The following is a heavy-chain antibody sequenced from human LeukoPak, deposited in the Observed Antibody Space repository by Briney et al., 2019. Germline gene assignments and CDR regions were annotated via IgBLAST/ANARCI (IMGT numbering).Heavy chain of an antibody. Sequence: PSETLSLTCTVSGGSISSSSYYWGWIRQPPGKGLEWIGSIYYSGSTYYNPSLKSRVTISVDTSKNQFSLKLSSVTAADKAGYYCARREQLRKMARFDYWGQGTLVTVSS. CDR3: ARREQLRKMARFDY. D-gene: IGHD5-18*01. J-gene: IGHJ4*02. CDR2: IYYSGST. CDR1: GGSISSSSYY. V-gene: IGHV4-39*01.